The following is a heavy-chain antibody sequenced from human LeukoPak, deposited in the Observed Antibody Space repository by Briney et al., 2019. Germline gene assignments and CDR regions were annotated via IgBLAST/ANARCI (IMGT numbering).Heavy chain of an antibody. J-gene: IGHJ4*02. CDR1: GFNFGDYH. Sequence: PGGSLRLSCAASGFNFGDYHMTWIRQRPGKGLEWVSDIHKGYGRIYYAESVKGRFTISRDNAKNSLFLQMSRLGPEDTAVYYFMRGAGGMLFDYWGQGPLVTVSS. V-gene: IGHV3-11*04. CDR3: MRGAGGMLFDY. D-gene: IGHD3-10*01. CDR2: IHKGYGRI.